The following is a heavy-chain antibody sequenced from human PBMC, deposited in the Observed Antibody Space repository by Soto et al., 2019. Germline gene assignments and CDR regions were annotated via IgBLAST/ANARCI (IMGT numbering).Heavy chain of an antibody. D-gene: IGHD2-15*01. CDR1: GGSISSGDYY. Sequence: LSLTCTVSGGSISSGDYYWSWIRQPPGKGLEWIGYIYYSGSTYYNPSLKSRVTISVDTSKNQFSLKLSSVTAADTAVYYCARVGLVVVAAMVWFDPWGQGTLVTVS. CDR3: ARVGLVVVAAMVWFDP. CDR2: IYYSGST. V-gene: IGHV4-30-4*01. J-gene: IGHJ5*02.